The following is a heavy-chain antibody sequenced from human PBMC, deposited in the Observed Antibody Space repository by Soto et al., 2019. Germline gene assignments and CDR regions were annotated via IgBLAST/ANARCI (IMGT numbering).Heavy chain of an antibody. V-gene: IGHV1-18*01. D-gene: IGHD6-19*01. CDR1: GYTFTSYG. CDR3: ARDPHPYSSGWYWDY. Sequence: ASVKVSCKASGYTFTSYGISWVRQAPGQGLEWMGWISAYNGNTNYAQKLQGRVTMTTDTSTSTAYMELRSLRSDDTAVYYCARDPHPYSSGWYWDYWGQGTLVTVSS. CDR2: ISAYNGNT. J-gene: IGHJ4*02.